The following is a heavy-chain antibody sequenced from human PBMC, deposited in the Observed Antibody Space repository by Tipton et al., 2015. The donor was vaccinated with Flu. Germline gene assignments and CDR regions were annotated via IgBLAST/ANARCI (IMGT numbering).Heavy chain of an antibody. CDR3: ASGAYYFGSETYRDYFDY. D-gene: IGHD3-10*01. V-gene: IGHV4-38-2*02. CDR2: VYHSGST. Sequence: TLSLTCNVSGGSISSGYYWGWIRQPPGKGLEWIGSVYHSGSTYYNPSLKSRVTISVDTSKNQLSLRLSSVTAADTAVYYCASGAYYFGSETYRDYFDYWGQGTLVTVSS. CDR1: GGSISSGYY. J-gene: IGHJ4*02.